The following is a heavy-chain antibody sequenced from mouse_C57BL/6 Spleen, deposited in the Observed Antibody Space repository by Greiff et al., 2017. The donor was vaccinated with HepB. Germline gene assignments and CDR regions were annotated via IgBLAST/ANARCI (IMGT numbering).Heavy chain of an antibody. D-gene: IGHD3-3*01. CDR2: ISYDGSN. CDR3: ARVGGPHYAMDY. V-gene: IGHV3-6*01. Sequence: EVQLQESGPGLVKPSQSLSLTCSVTGYSITSGYYWNWIRQFPGNKLEWMGYISYDGSNNYNPSLKNRISITRDTSKNQFFLKLNSVTTEDTATYYCARVGGPHYAMDYWGQGTSVTVSS. CDR1: GYSITSGYY. J-gene: IGHJ4*01.